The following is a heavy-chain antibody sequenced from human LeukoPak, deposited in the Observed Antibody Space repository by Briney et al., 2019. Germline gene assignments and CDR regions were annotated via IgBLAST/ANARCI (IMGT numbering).Heavy chain of an antibody. CDR1: GYTLTELS. V-gene: IGHV1-24*01. CDR2: FDPEDGET. D-gene: IGHD3-22*01. CDR3: AKGDYYDSSGYYYGVHAFDI. Sequence: ASVKVSCKVSGYTLTELSMHWVRQAPGKGLEWMGGFDPEDGETIYAQKFQGRVTMTEDTSTDTAYMELRSLRSEDTAVYYCAKGDYYDSSGYYYGVHAFDIWGQGTMVTVSS. J-gene: IGHJ3*02.